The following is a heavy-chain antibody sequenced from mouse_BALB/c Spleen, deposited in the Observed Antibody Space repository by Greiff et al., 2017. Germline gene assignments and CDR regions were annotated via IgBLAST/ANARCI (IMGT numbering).Heavy chain of an antibody. CDR2: IYPGSGST. J-gene: IGHJ1*01. V-gene: IGHV1S22*01. D-gene: IGHD4-1*01. CDR1: GYTFTSYW. Sequence: LQQPGSELVRPGASVKLSCKASGYTFTSYWMHWVKQRPGQGLEWIGNIYPGSGSTNYDEKFKSKATLTVDTSSSTAYMQLSSLTSEDSAVYYWTRTGYWYFDVWGAGTTVTVSS. CDR3: TRTGYWYFDV.